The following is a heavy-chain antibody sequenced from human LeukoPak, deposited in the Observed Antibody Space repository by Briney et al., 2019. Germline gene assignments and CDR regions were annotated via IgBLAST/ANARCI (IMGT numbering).Heavy chain of an antibody. CDR1: GFTFSSYT. CDR3: AKASSRTTYHDY. J-gene: IGHJ4*02. D-gene: IGHD6-6*01. CDR2: ISSSSNYI. Sequence: GGSLRLSCAASGFTFSSYTMNWVRQAPGKGLEWVSSISSSSNYIYYADSVRGRFTISRDNAKSSLYLQMNSLRAEDTAVYYCAKASSRTTYHDYWGQGTLVTVSS. V-gene: IGHV3-21*01.